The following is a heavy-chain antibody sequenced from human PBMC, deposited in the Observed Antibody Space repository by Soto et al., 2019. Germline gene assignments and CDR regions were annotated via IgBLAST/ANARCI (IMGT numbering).Heavy chain of an antibody. D-gene: IGHD2-21*01. V-gene: IGHV1-18*01. CDR2: ISAYNGNT. J-gene: IGHJ5*02. CDR3: ARFFIHAGRRGIDP. Sequence: EKELAWMGWISAYNGNTNYAQKLQGRVTMTTDTSTSTAYMELRSLRSDDTAVYYCARFFIHAGRRGIDPWGQETQVTVSS.